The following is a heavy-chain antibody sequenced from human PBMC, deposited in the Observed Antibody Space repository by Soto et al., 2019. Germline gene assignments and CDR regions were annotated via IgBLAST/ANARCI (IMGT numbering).Heavy chain of an antibody. V-gene: IGHV3-23*01. CDR2: ISGSGGST. J-gene: IGHJ6*02. D-gene: IGHD3-3*01. CDR1: GFTFSSYA. CDR3: AKDLATIFGVVTGGYYYGMDV. Sequence: PGGSLRLSCAASGFTFSSYAMSWVRQAPGKGLEWVSAISGSGGSTYYADSVKGRFTISRDNSKNTLYLQMNSLRAEDTAVYYCAKDLATIFGVVTGGYYYGMDVCGQGTTVTVSS.